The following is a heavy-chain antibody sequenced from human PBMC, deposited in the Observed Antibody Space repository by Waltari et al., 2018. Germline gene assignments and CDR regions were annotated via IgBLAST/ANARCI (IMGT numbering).Heavy chain of an antibody. J-gene: IGHJ3*01. CDR2: IREDSGQK. D-gene: IGHD2-8*01. CDR3: ARDPFTKAFDL. V-gene: IGHV3-7*01. Sequence: EVQLVESGGGLVQPGGSLRLSCGASGFMFSSYWMFWVRWAPGKGLEWVASIREDSGQKDYLDSVKGRFTISRDNAKNSLYLQMNSLRAEDTAVYYCARDPFTKAFDLWGQGTMVTVSS. CDR1: GFMFSSYW.